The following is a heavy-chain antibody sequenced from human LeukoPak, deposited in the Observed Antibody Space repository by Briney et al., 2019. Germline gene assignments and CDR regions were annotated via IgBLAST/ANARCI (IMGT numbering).Heavy chain of an antibody. J-gene: IGHJ4*02. V-gene: IGHV4-31*03. CDR1: GGSISSGGYY. Sequence: SETLSLTCTVSGGSISSGGYYWSWIRQHPGKGLEWIGYIYYSGSTYYNPSLKSRVTISVDTSKNQFSLKLSSVTAADTAVYYCARLLSGSYRTYFDYWGQGTLVTVSS. CDR2: IYYSGST. D-gene: IGHD1-26*01. CDR3: ARLLSGSYRTYFDY.